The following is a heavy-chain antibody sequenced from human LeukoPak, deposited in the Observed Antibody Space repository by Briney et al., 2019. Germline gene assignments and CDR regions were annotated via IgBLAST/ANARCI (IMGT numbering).Heavy chain of an antibody. Sequence: GGSLRLSCAASGFTFSSYSMNWVRQAPGKGLEWVSSISSSSSYIYYADSVKGRFTISRDNAKNSLYLQMNSLRAEDTAVYYCARLQNYRYYFDYWGQGTLVTVSS. D-gene: IGHD5-24*01. J-gene: IGHJ4*02. CDR2: ISSSSSYI. V-gene: IGHV3-21*01. CDR1: GFTFSSYS. CDR3: ARLQNYRYYFDY.